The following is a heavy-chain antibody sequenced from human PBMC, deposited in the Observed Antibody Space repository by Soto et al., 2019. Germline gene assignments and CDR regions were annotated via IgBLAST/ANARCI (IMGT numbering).Heavy chain of an antibody. J-gene: IGHJ3*02. CDR2: ISSSSSYI. V-gene: IGHV3-21*01. Sequence: GGSLRLSCAASGFTFSSYSMNWVRQAPGKGLEWVSSISSSSSYIYYADSVKGRFTISRDNAKNSLYLQMNSLRAEDTAVYYCARVVNYYDSSGYYSKAFDIWGQGTMVTVSS. CDR1: GFTFSSYS. CDR3: ARVVNYYDSSGYYSKAFDI. D-gene: IGHD3-22*01.